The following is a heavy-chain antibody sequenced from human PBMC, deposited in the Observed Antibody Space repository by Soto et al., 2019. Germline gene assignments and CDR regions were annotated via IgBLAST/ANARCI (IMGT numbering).Heavy chain of an antibody. D-gene: IGHD4-17*01. J-gene: IGHJ4*01. Sequence: SETLSLTCTVSGGSISSGGYYWSWIRQHPGKGLEWIGNIYYSGSTNYNPSLKSRVTISVDTSKNQFSLKLSSVTAADTAVYFCACYWDTVTQYHFDFSGQGTLVTVSS. V-gene: IGHV4-31*03. CDR3: ACYWDTVTQYHFDF. CDR2: IYYSGST. CDR1: GGSISSGGYY.